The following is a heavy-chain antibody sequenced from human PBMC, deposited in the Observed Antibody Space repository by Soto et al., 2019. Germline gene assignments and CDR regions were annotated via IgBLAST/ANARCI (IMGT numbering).Heavy chain of an antibody. V-gene: IGHV3-13*01. CDR2: IGTAGDT. J-gene: IGHJ3*02. CDR1: GFTFSSYD. CDR3: ARGAGNSDAFDI. Sequence: GESLKISCAASGFTFSSYDMHWVRQATGKGLEWVSAIGTAGDTYYPGSVKGRFTISRENAKNSLYLQMNSLRAGDTAVYYCARGAGNSDAFDIWGQGTMVTVSS. D-gene: IGHD6-13*01.